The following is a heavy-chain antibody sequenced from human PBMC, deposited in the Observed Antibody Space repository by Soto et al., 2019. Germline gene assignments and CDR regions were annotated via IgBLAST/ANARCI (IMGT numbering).Heavy chain of an antibody. CDR2: ISSDGNNQ. CDR1: GFTSSSFV. J-gene: IGHJ3*02. D-gene: IGHD3-10*01. CDR3: AKERGVLDAFDI. Sequence: QVQLVESGGGVVQPGTSLRLSCAASGFTSSSFVIHWVRQAPGKGLEWLAVISSDGNNQYYADSVKGRFTISRDNSKKTLYLQVNSLRAEDTAVNFCAKERGVLDAFDIWGQGTMVTVSS. V-gene: IGHV3-30*18.